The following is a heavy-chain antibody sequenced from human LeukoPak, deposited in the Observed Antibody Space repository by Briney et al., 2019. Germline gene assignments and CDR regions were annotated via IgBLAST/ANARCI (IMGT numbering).Heavy chain of an antibody. CDR3: ARDWDWGAFDI. CDR1: GGSFSGYY. J-gene: IGHJ3*02. CDR2: INHSGST. D-gene: IGHD3/OR15-3a*01. V-gene: IGHV4-34*01. Sequence: SETLSLTCAVYGGSFSGYYWSWIRQPPGKGLEWIGEINHSGSTNYNPSLKSRVTISVDTSKNQFSLKLSSVTAADTAVYYCARDWDWGAFDIWGQGTMVTVSS.